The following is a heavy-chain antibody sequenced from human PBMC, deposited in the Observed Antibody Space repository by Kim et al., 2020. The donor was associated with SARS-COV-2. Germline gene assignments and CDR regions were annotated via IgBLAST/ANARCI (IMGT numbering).Heavy chain of an antibody. V-gene: IGHV1-3*01. CDR2: INAGNGNT. J-gene: IGHJ6*02. CDR1: GYTFTSYA. CDR3: ARVCEVKPAAIFLSYSCDGMDV. D-gene: IGHD2-2*01. Sequence: ASVKVSCKASGYTFTSYAMHWVRQAPGQRLEWMGWINAGNGNTKYSQKFQGRVTITRYTSASTAYMELSSLRSEDTAVYYCARVCEVKPAAIFLSYSCDGMDVWGQGTTVTVSS.